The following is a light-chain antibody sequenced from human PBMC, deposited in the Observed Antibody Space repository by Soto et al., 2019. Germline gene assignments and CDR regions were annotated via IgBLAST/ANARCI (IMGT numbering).Light chain of an antibody. Sequence: QSALTQPPSASGSPGQSVTISCTGTSSDVGAYNSVSWYQQHPGKAPRLMIYEVNKRPSGVPDRFPGSKSGNMASLTVSGPQAEDEGDYYCNSHGGNHHFWVFGGGTKVTVL. CDR1: SSDVGAYNS. V-gene: IGLV2-8*01. CDR3: NSHGGNHHFWV. CDR2: EVN. J-gene: IGLJ3*02.